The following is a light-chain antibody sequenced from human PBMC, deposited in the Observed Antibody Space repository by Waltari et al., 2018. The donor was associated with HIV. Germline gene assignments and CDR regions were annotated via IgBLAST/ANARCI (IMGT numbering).Light chain of an antibody. CDR2: EVS. Sequence: QPALTQPASVSGSPGQSITISCPGTSSHLDHFKSVSWYQHHPGKAPKVIIYEVSNRPSGVSYRFSGSKSGHTASLTISGLQAEDEADYFCRSYISSATPEFGGGTKLTVL. J-gene: IGLJ3*02. CDR1: SSHLDHFKS. CDR3: RSYISSATPE. V-gene: IGLV2-14*01.